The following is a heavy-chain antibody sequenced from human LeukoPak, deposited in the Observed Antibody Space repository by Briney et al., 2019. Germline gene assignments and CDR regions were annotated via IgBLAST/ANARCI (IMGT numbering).Heavy chain of an antibody. Sequence: SETLSLTCTVSGGSISSSYYYWGWIRQPPGKGLEWIGSIYYSGSTYYNPSLKSRVTISVDTSKNQFSLKLSSVTAADTAVYFCTRGGGWLIDFWGRGTLVTVSS. V-gene: IGHV4-39*01. CDR3: TRGGGWLIDF. CDR2: IYYSGST. D-gene: IGHD5-24*01. J-gene: IGHJ4*02. CDR1: GGSISSSYYY.